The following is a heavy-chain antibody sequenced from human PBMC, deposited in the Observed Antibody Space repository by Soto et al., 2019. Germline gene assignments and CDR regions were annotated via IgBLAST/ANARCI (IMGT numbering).Heavy chain of an antibody. CDR1: GYTFTSYG. CDR2: ISAYDGNT. V-gene: IGHV1-18*04. J-gene: IGHJ5*02. CDR3: AREGSSSWYVGNWFDP. D-gene: IGHD6-13*01. Sequence: ASVKVSCKASGYTFTSYGISWVRQAPGQGLEWMGWISAYDGNTNYAQKLQGRVTMTTDTSTRTAYIELRSLRSDDTAVYYCAREGSSSWYVGNWFDPWGQGTLVTVSS.